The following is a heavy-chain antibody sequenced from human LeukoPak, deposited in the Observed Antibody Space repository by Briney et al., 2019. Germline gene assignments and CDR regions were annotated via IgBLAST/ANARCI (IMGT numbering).Heavy chain of an antibody. J-gene: IGHJ4*02. D-gene: IGHD3-10*01. CDR1: GFTFSSYG. CDR3: ARDLSYGSGSTRPLGFDY. CDR2: IRYDGSNK. Sequence: GGSLRLSCAASGFTFSSYGMHWVRQAPGKGLEWVAFIRYDGSNKYYADSVKGRFTISRDNSKNTLYLQMNSLRAEDTAVYYCARDLSYGSGSTRPLGFDYWGQGTLVTVSS. V-gene: IGHV3-30*02.